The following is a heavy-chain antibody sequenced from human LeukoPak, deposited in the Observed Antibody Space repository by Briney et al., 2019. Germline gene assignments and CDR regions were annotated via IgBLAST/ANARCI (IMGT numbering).Heavy chain of an antibody. D-gene: IGHD6-13*01. Sequence: TGGSLRLSCAASGFTFSNAWMSWVRQAPGKGLEWVGRIKSKSVGETIEYAAPVRGIFTISRDDSKNTVYLQVSSLKTEDTAVYYCTTFLGVAAAGNWGQGTLVIVSS. CDR2: IKSKSVGETI. CDR3: TTFLGVAAAGN. CDR1: GFTFSNAW. V-gene: IGHV3-15*01. J-gene: IGHJ4*02.